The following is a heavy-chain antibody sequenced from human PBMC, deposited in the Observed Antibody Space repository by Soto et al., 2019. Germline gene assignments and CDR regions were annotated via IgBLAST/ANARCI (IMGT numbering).Heavy chain of an antibody. V-gene: IGHV1-69*06. CDR3: AREGFVVVPAAMDYYYYYGMDV. Sequence: SVKVSCKSSGGTFSSYAISWVRQAPGQGLEWMGGIIPIFGTANYAQKFQGRVTITADKSTSTAYMELSSLRSEDTAVYYCAREGFVVVPAAMDYYYYYGMDVWGQGTTVTVSS. CDR1: GGTFSSYA. CDR2: IIPIFGTA. J-gene: IGHJ6*02. D-gene: IGHD2-2*01.